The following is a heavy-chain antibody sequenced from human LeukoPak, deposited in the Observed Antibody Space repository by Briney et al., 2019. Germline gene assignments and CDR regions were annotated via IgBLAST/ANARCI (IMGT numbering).Heavy chain of an antibody. D-gene: IGHD6-13*01. CDR3: ASASSHRIAAGGDF. J-gene: IGHJ4*02. CDR2: IRGSDGST. CDR1: GFTFSSCA. V-gene: IGHV3-23*01. Sequence: GGSLRLSCAASGFTFSSCAMSWVRQAPGKGLEWVSSIRGSDGSTYYADSVKGRFAISRDNSRNTLYLQMNSLRVEDTAVYYCASASSHRIAAGGDFWGQGTLVTVSS.